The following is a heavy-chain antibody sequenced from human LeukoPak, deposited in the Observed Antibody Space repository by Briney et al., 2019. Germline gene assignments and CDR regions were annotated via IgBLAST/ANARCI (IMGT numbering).Heavy chain of an antibody. V-gene: IGHV4-34*01. Sequence: GSLRLSCAASVFTLSSYCVSWVRQPPGKGREWIGEINQSGSTICSPSLKSRVTISVDPSKIQLSLKISYVTAADMAVYYCATGPFANRFGEPWVDPRGQGKLVTVSS. CDR2: INQSGST. CDR3: ATGPFANRFGEPWVDP. D-gene: IGHD3-10*01. J-gene: IGHJ5*02. CDR1: VFTLSSYC.